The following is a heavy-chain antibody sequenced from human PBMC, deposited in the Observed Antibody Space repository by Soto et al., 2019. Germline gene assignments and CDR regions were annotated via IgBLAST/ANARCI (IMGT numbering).Heavy chain of an antibody. CDR3: AKDRMNDSSGYDHGPPSQTPKPHYYYYYGMDV. CDR1: GFTFSSYG. D-gene: IGHD3-22*01. CDR2: ISYDGSNK. J-gene: IGHJ6*02. V-gene: IGHV3-30*18. Sequence: GGSLRLSCAASGFTFSSYGMHWVRQAPGKGLEWVAVISYDGSNKYYADSVKGRFTIARDNSKNTRYLQMNSLRAEDTAVYYCAKDRMNDSSGYDHGPPSQTPKPHYYYYYGMDVWGQGTTVTVSS.